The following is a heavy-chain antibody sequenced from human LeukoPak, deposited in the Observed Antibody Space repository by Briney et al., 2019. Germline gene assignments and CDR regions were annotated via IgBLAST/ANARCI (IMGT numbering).Heavy chain of an antibody. CDR1: GFSFSSYS. Sequence: GGSLRLSCAASGFSFSSYSMKWVRQAPGKGLEWVANIKQDGSEKYYVDSVKGRFTISRDNAKNSLYLQMNSLRAEDTAVYYCARDKIVGATYFDYRGQGTLVTVSS. V-gene: IGHV3-7*01. CDR2: IKQDGSEK. J-gene: IGHJ4*02. CDR3: ARDKIVGATYFDY. D-gene: IGHD1-26*01.